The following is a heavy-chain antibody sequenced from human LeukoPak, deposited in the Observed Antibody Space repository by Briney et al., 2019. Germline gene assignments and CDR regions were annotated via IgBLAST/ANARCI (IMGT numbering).Heavy chain of an antibody. D-gene: IGHD3-22*01. V-gene: IGHV3-21*01. Sequence: GGSLRLSCAASGFTFTSYTMSWVRQAPGKGLEWVSSITNNGVYTYYTDSVKGRFTISRDNANNSLYLQMNSLSAEDTAIYYCARQPQIAHFDYWGQGTLVSVSS. CDR2: ITNNGVYT. J-gene: IGHJ4*02. CDR3: ARQPQIAHFDY. CDR1: GFTFTSYT.